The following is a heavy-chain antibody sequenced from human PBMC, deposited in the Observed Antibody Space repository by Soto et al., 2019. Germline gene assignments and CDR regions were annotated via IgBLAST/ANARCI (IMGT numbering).Heavy chain of an antibody. Sequence: VHLVESGGGLVKPGGSLRLSCAASGFTFDNYGMNWVRQAPGKGLEWLSSISSGSSYIFYADSVKGRFTISRDNAKNLLLLQMNSLRGDDTAVYYCARDPGSGWEYLQHWGQGTLVTVSS. J-gene: IGHJ1*01. CDR2: ISSGSSYI. CDR1: GFTFDNYG. D-gene: IGHD6-19*01. CDR3: ARDPGSGWEYLQH. V-gene: IGHV3-21*06.